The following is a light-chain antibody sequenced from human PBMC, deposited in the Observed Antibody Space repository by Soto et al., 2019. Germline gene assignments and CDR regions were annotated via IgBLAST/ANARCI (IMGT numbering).Light chain of an antibody. CDR2: AAS. Sequence: DIQMTQSPSSVSASVGDRVTIACRASQDISSDLAWYQHRPGKGPNFLIYAASTLQNGVPSRFGGSGSGTDFTLTINNLQPEDFATYFCQQASSFPLWFGGGTKVEMK. CDR3: QQASSFPLW. CDR1: QDISSD. J-gene: IGKJ4*02. V-gene: IGKV1-12*01.